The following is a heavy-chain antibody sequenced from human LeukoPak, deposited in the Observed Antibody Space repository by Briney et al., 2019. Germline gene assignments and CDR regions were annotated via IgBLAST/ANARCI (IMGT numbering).Heavy chain of an antibody. J-gene: IGHJ6*03. Sequence: SETLSLTCTFSGVSISTYYWSWIRQRPGKGLEWIGYIYYSGSTDYNPSPKSRVTISVDTYKNQFSLRLNSVTAADTAVYYCARLLGGDPYFMDVWGKGTTVTVSS. CDR1: GVSISTYY. D-gene: IGHD3-3*01. V-gene: IGHV4-59*01. CDR2: IYYSGST. CDR3: ARLLGGDPYFMDV.